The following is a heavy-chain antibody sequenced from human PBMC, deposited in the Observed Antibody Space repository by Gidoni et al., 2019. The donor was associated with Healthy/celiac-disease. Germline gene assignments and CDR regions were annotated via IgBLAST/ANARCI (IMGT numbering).Heavy chain of an antibody. Sequence: QVQLVQSGAEVKKPGSSVKVSCKASGGTFSSYAIRWVRQAPGQGLEWMGRIIPILGIANYAQKFQGRVTITADKSTSTAYMELSSLRSEDTAVYYCARDSTDSSGYGYFDYWGQGTLVTVSS. J-gene: IGHJ4*02. CDR3: ARDSTDSSGYGYFDY. CDR1: GGTFSSYA. V-gene: IGHV1-69*04. D-gene: IGHD3-22*01. CDR2: IIPILGIA.